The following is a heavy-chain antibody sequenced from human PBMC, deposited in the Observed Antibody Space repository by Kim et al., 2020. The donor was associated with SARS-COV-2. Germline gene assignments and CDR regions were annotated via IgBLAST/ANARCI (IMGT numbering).Heavy chain of an antibody. V-gene: IGHV1-69*13. D-gene: IGHD5-18*01. J-gene: IGHJ5*02. Sequence: SVKVSCKASGCTFSSYAMSWVRQAPGQGLEWMGGIIPIFGTANYAQKFQGRVTITADASTSTAYMELSSLRSEDTAVYYCARGHVGTAMVTDWFDPWGQGTLVTVSS. CDR2: IIPIFGTA. CDR1: GCTFSSYA. CDR3: ARGHVGTAMVTDWFDP.